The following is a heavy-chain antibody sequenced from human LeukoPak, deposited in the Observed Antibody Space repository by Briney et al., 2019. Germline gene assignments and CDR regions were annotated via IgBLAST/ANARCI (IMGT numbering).Heavy chain of an antibody. Sequence: PGGSLRLSCAASGFTFSSYAMSWVRQAPGKGLEWVSTISGSGGSTYYADSVKGRFTISRDNSKNTLYLQMNSLGAEDTAVYYCAKGPIANGYYFEYWGQGSLVTVSS. CDR1: GFTFSSYA. J-gene: IGHJ4*02. V-gene: IGHV3-23*01. CDR3: AKGPIANGYYFEY. D-gene: IGHD6-13*01. CDR2: ISGSGGST.